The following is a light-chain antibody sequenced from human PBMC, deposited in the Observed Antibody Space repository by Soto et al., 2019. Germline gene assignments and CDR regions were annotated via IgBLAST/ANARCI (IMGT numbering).Light chain of an antibody. CDR2: AAS. Sequence: DIQMTQSPSSLSASVGDRVTITCRASQSISTYLNWYQQKPGKAPKLLIYAASSLQSGVPSRFSGSASGTDFTLTISSLQPEDFATYHCQQTYSTPWTFGQGTKVDIK. CDR3: QQTYSTPWT. J-gene: IGKJ1*01. V-gene: IGKV1-39*01. CDR1: QSISTY.